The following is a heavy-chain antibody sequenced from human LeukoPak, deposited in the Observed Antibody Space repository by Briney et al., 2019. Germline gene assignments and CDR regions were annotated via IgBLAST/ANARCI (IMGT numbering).Heavy chain of an antibody. CDR3: AKAKLGYCSSTSCYAVDY. CDR1: GFTFSSYA. Sequence: GRCLRLSCAASGFTFSSYAMHWVRQAPGKGLEWVAVISYDGSNKYYADSVKGRFTISRDNSKNTLYLQMNSLRAEDTAVYYCAKAKLGYCSSTSCYAVDYWGQGTLVTVSS. J-gene: IGHJ4*02. CDR2: ISYDGSNK. D-gene: IGHD2-2*01. V-gene: IGHV3-30-3*01.